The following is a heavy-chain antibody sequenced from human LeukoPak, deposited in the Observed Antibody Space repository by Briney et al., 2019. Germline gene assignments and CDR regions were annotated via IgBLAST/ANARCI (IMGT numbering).Heavy chain of an antibody. D-gene: IGHD3-22*01. V-gene: IGHV1-69*04. CDR1: GGTFRSYA. J-gene: IGHJ3*02. Sequence: SVKVSCKASGGTFRSYAISWVRQAPGQGLEWMGRTIPILGIANYAQKSQGRVTITADKSTSTAYMELSSLRSEDMAVYYCARGIRYDTQGAFDIWGQGTTVTVSS. CDR3: ARGIRYDTQGAFDI. CDR2: TIPILGIA.